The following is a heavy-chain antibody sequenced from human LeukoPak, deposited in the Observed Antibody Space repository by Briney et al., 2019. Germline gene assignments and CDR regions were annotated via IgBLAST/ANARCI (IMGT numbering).Heavy chain of an antibody. CDR2: IYYSGST. Sequence: SETLSLTCSVSDGSINSYYWSWIRQPPGKGLEWIGYIYYSGSTNYNPSLKSRVTISVDTSKNQFSLKLSSVTAADTAVYYCARGRWELLDGFDPWGQGTLVTVSS. V-gene: IGHV4-59*01. CDR1: DGSINSYY. J-gene: IGHJ5*02. D-gene: IGHD1-26*01. CDR3: ARGRWELLDGFDP.